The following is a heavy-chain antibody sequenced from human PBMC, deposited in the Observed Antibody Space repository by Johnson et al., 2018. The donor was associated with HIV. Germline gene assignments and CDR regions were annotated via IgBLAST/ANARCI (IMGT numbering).Heavy chain of an antibody. J-gene: IGHJ3*02. Sequence: QVQLVESGGGVVQPGRSLRLSCAASGFTFSSYAMHWVRQAPGKGLEWAAVISFDGSNKYLADSVKGRFTISRDNSKNTLYLQMNSLRAEDTAVYYCAKGPWDLPHAFNIWGRGTMVIVSS. CDR2: ISFDGSNK. D-gene: IGHD1-26*01. V-gene: IGHV3-30*04. CDR1: GFTFSSYA. CDR3: AKGPWDLPHAFNI.